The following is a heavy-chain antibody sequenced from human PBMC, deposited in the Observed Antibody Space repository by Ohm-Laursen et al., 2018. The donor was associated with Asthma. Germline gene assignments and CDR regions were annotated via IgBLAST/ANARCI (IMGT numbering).Heavy chain of an antibody. CDR3: AIDGGSSWYGNYYFDY. CDR2: ISGSGGST. D-gene: IGHD6-13*01. V-gene: IGHV3-23*01. CDR1: GFTFSSYA. Sequence: GSLRLSCAASGFTFSSYAMSWVRQTPGKGLECVSAISGSGGSTYYADSVKGRFTISRDNSKNTLYLQMNSLRAEDTAVYYCAIDGGSSWYGNYYFDYWGQGTLVTVSS. J-gene: IGHJ4*02.